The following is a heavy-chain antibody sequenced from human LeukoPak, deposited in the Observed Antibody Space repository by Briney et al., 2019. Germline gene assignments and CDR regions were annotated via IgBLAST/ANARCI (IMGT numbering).Heavy chain of an antibody. V-gene: IGHV3-30*02. J-gene: IGHJ4*02. Sequence: GGSLRLSCAASGFTFSSYGMHWVRQAPGKGLEWVAFIRYDGSNKYYADSVEGRFTISRDISKNTLYLQMNSLRVEDTAVYYCAKGPPDSSNWYKRTEGWGQGTLVTVSS. CDR1: GFTFSSYG. CDR3: AKGPPDSSNWYKRTEG. D-gene: IGHD6-13*01. CDR2: IRYDGSNK.